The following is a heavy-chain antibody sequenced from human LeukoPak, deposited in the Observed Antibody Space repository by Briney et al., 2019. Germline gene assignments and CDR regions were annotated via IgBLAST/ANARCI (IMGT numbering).Heavy chain of an antibody. Sequence: SETLSLTXAVSGYSISSGYYWGWIREPPGKGLEWIGSIYHSGSTYYNPSLKSRVTISVDTSKNQFSLKLSSVTAADTAVYYCARSTYYDFWSGYPFDYWGQGTLVTVSS. CDR2: IYHSGST. V-gene: IGHV4-38-2*01. CDR1: GYSISSGYY. J-gene: IGHJ4*02. D-gene: IGHD3-3*01. CDR3: ARSTYYDFWSGYPFDY.